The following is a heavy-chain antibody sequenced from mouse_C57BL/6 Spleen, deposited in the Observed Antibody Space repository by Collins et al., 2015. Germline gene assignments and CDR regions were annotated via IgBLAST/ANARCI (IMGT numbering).Heavy chain of an antibody. CDR1: GYSITSDYA. V-gene: IGHV3-2*02. D-gene: IGHD2-2*01. CDR2: ISYSGST. CDR3: ARRGYLRYFDV. Sequence: DVQLQESGPGLVKPSQSLSLTCTVTGYSITSDYAWNWIRQFPGNKLEWMGYISYSGSTSYNPSLKSRISITRDTSKNQFFLQLNSVTTEDTATYYCARRGYLRYFDVWGAGTTVTVSS. J-gene: IGHJ1*01.